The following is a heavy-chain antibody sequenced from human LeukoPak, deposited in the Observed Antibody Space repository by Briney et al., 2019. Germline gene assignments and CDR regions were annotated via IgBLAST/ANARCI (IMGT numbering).Heavy chain of an antibody. V-gene: IGHV3-48*04. J-gene: IGHJ4*02. CDR3: ARGSGSGYFDY. CDR2: ISSSNSTV. D-gene: IGHD2-15*01. Sequence: GGSLRLSCVGSGFTFSSYGMSWVRLAPGKGLEWVSYISSSNSTVYYADSVKGRFTISRDNAKNSLYLQMNSLRAEDTAVYYCARGSGSGYFDYWGQGTLVTVSS. CDR1: GFTFSSYG.